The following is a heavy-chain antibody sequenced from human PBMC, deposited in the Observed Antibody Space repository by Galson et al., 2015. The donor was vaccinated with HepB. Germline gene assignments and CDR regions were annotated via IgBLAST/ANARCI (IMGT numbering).Heavy chain of an antibody. CDR3: ASSGLTYDFWSGYYLNS. V-gene: IGHV3-30-3*01. D-gene: IGHD3-3*01. J-gene: IGHJ4*02. CDR2: ISYDGSNK. Sequence: LRLSCAASGFTFSSYAMHWVRQAPGKGLEWVAVISYDGSNKYYADSVKGRFTISRDNSKNTLYLQMNSLRAEDTAVYYCASSGLTYDFWSGYYLNSWGQGTLVTVSS. CDR1: GFTFSSYA.